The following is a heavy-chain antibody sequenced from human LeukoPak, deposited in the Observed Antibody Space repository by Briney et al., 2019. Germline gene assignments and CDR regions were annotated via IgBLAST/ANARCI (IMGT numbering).Heavy chain of an antibody. CDR1: GFTFSSYS. CDR2: ISSSSSYI. V-gene: IGHV3-21*01. D-gene: IGHD1-26*01. CDR3: ARAASGSHVS. Sequence: PGGSLRLSCAASGFTFSSYSMNWVRQAPGKGLEWVSSISSSSSYIYYADSGKGRFTISRDNAKNSLYLQMNSLRAEDTAVYYCARAASGSHVSWGQGTLVTVSS. J-gene: IGHJ4*02.